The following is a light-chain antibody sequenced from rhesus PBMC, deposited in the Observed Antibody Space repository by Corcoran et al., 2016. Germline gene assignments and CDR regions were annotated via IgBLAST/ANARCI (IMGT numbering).Light chain of an antibody. V-gene: IGKV3-10*01. CDR1: QSVSSY. CDR2: GAS. Sequence: QVILTQSPATLSLSPGERATLSCRASQSVSSYLAWYQQKPGQAPRLLIYGASRRATGIPDRFRGSGSGTDFTLTLSSLEPEDVGVYHCYQHSSGYSFGQGTKVEIK. J-gene: IGKJ2*01. CDR3: YQHSSGYS.